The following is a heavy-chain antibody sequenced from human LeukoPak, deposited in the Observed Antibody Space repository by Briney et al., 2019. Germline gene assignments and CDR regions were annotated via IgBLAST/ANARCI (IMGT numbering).Heavy chain of an antibody. V-gene: IGHV3-21*01. CDR3: ARDKSSSWYKLRAFDI. Sequence: PGGSLRLSCAASGFTFSSYWMNWVRQAPGKGLEWVSSISSSSSYIYYADSVKGRFTISRDNAKNSLYLQMNSLRAEDTAVYYCARDKSSSWYKLRAFDIWGQGTMVTVSS. CDR1: GFTFSSYW. CDR2: ISSSSSYI. D-gene: IGHD6-13*01. J-gene: IGHJ3*02.